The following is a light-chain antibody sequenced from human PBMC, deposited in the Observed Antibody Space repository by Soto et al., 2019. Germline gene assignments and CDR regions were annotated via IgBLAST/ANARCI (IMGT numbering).Light chain of an antibody. CDR2: GTS. CDR3: QQSHSSSWT. Sequence: DIQLTQSPSSLSASVGDRVTITCRASQSISNSLNWYQQKPGKAPNLLIYGTSDLQSGVPSRYSGSGSGTEFTLPFSSLQRDDFATYYCQQSHSSSWTCGQGTKVEIK. J-gene: IGKJ1*01. V-gene: IGKV1-39*01. CDR1: QSISNS.